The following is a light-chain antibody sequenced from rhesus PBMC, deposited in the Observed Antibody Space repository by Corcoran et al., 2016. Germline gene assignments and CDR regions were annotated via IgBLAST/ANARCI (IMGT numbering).Light chain of an antibody. CDR1: ENVNNY. CDR3: QHSYGTPLT. J-gene: IGKJ4*01. Sequence: DIQMTQSPSSLSASVGDRVTITCRASENVNNYLHWYQQKPGKAPKLLIYKASTLQRGVPSRFSGSGSGTDFTLTLRGLQPEDFATYYCQHSYGTPLTFGGGTKVELK. CDR2: KAS. V-gene: IGKV1-74*01.